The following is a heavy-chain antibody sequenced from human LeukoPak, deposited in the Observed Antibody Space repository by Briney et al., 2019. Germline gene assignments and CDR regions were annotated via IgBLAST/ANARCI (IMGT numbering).Heavy chain of an antibody. D-gene: IGHD3-10*01. V-gene: IGHV3-30*03. CDR1: GFTFSSYG. J-gene: IGHJ5*02. Sequence: GGSLRLSCAASGFTFSSYGMHWVRQAPGKGLEWVAVISYDGSNKYYADSVKGRFTISRDNSKNTLYLQMNSLRAEDTAVYYCATLWFGELLTAYNWFDPWGQGTLVTVSS. CDR2: ISYDGSNK. CDR3: ATLWFGELLTAYNWFDP.